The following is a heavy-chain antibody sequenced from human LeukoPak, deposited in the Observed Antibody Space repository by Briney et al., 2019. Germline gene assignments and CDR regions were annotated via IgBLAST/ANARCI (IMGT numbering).Heavy chain of an antibody. J-gene: IGHJ4*02. V-gene: IGHV4-4*02. CDR1: GGSIINSNW. D-gene: IGHD6-19*01. Sequence: SETLSLTCAVSGGSIINSNWWSWVRQPPGKGLEWIGEIDHSGSTYYNPSLKSRVTISVDTSKNQFSLKLSSVTAADTAVYYCARHQRANSSGWYQRRPLPNPCDYWGQGTLVTVSS. CDR3: ARHQRANSSGWYQRRPLPNPCDY. CDR2: IDHSGST.